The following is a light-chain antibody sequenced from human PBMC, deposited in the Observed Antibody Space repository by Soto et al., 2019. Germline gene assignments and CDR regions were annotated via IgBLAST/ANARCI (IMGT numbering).Light chain of an antibody. CDR1: TSNIESHP. CDR3: ATWDDSRNGV. Sequence: GTPGQRITISCSGSTSNIESHPVNWFQQVPGAAPKLLITTNNQRPSGVPDRFSGSKSGASASLAISGLQSEDEATYYCATWDDSRNGVFGTGTKVTVL. CDR2: TNN. J-gene: IGLJ1*01. V-gene: IGLV1-44*01.